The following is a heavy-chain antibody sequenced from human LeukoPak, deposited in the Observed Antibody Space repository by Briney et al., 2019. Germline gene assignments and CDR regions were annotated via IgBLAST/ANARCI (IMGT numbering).Heavy chain of an antibody. D-gene: IGHD5-24*01. Sequence: SVKVSCKTSGYTFTGNYMHWVRQAPGQGLEWIGRINPNSGGTNLAQKFQGRVTMTRDTSISTAYMELSRLRSDDTAVYYCAREGDGFNSWAYFDYWGQGTLVTVSS. V-gene: IGHV1-2*06. CDR3: AREGDGFNSWAYFDY. J-gene: IGHJ4*02. CDR1: GYTFTGNY. CDR2: INPNSGGT.